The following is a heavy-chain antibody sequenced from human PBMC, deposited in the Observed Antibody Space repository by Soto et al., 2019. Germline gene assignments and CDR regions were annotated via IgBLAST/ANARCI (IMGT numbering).Heavy chain of an antibody. D-gene: IGHD6-19*01. CDR3: ARTTAVAGTPEFDY. Sequence: QVQLVVSGGGVVQPGRSLRLSCAASGFTFSSFSLHWVRQAPGKGLGWVALISYDGSNKYNADSVKGRFTISRDNSNNTLYLQLNSLRPEDTAVYYCARTTAVAGTPEFDYWGKGTLVTVSS. CDR2: ISYDGSNK. CDR1: GFTFSSFS. J-gene: IGHJ4*02. V-gene: IGHV3-30-3*01.